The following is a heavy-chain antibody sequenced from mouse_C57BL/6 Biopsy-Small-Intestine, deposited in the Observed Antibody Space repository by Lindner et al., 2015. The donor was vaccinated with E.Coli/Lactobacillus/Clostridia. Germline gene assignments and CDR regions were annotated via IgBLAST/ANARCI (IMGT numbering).Heavy chain of an antibody. CDR2: IDPDTGGT. J-gene: IGHJ3*01. CDR1: GYTFTDYE. Sequence: VQLQESGAELVRPGASVTLSCKASGYTFTDYEIHWVKQTPVHGLEWIRAIDPDTGGTAYNQKFKDKAILTADKSSSTAYMELRSLTSEDSAVYYCTREGSGFAYWGQGTLVTVSA. V-gene: IGHV1-15*01. CDR3: TREGSGFAY.